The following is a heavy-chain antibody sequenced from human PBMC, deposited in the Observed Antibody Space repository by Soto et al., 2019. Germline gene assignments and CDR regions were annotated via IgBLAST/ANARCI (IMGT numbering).Heavy chain of an antibody. Sequence: QVQLVESGGGVVQPGRSLRLSCAASGFTFSSYAMHWVRQAPGKGLEWVAVISYDGSNKYYADSVKGRFTISRDNSKNTLYLQMNSLRAEDTAVYYCARDPLGYSSSWNDYWGQGTLVTVSS. D-gene: IGHD6-13*01. CDR3: ARDPLGYSSSWNDY. J-gene: IGHJ4*02. CDR2: ISYDGSNK. CDR1: GFTFSSYA. V-gene: IGHV3-30-3*01.